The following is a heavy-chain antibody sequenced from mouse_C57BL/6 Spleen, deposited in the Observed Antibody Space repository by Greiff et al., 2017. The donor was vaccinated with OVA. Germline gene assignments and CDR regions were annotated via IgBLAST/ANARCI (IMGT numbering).Heavy chain of an antibody. D-gene: IGHD2-3*01. CDR1: GFTFSSYA. V-gene: IGHV5-4*01. Sequence: EVQRVESGGGLVKPGGSLKLSCAASGFTFSSYAMSWVRQTPEKRLEWVATISDGGSYTYYPDNVKGRFTISRDNAKNNLYLQMSHLKSEDTAMYYCARDGYYYWGQGTTRTVSS. CDR2: ISDGGSYT. J-gene: IGHJ2*01. CDR3: ARDGYYY.